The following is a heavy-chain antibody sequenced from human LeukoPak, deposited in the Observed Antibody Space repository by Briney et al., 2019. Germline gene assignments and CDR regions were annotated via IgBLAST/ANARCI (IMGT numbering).Heavy chain of an antibody. CDR3: ARGEGYYDSSGPSSY. D-gene: IGHD3-22*01. Sequence: GGSLRLSCAASGFTFSSYGMHWVRQAPGKGLEWVAVIWYDGSNKYYADFVKGRFTISRDNSKNTLYLQMNSLRAEDTAVYYCARGEGYYDSSGPSSYWGQGTLVTVSS. J-gene: IGHJ4*02. CDR2: IWYDGSNK. V-gene: IGHV3-33*01. CDR1: GFTFSSYG.